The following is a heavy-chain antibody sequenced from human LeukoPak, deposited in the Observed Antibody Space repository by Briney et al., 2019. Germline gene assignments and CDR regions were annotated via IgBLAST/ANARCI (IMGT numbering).Heavy chain of an antibody. D-gene: IGHD6-13*01. J-gene: IGHJ4*02. CDR2: INHSGST. V-gene: IGHV4-34*01. CDR3: ARGGQQLGPSFDY. CDR1: GGSFSGYY. Sequence: SETLSLTCAVYGGSFSGYYWSWIRQPPGKGLEWIGEINHSGSTNYNPSLKSRVTISVDTSKNQFSLKLSSVTAADTAVYYCARGGQQLGPSFDYWGQGTLVTVSS.